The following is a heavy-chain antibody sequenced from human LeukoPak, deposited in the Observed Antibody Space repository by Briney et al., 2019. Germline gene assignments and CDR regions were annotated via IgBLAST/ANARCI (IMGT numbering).Heavy chain of an antibody. Sequence: PSETLSLTCTVSGGSISSYYWSWIRQPPGKELEWIGYIYYSGSTNYNPSLKSRVTISVDTSKNQFSLKLSSVTAADTAVYYCARDRVGIVVVPAAMSWGSYYYHMDVWGKGTTVTVSS. D-gene: IGHD2-2*01. CDR1: GGSISSYY. J-gene: IGHJ6*03. V-gene: IGHV4-59*01. CDR2: IYYSGST. CDR3: ARDRVGIVVVPAAMSWGSYYYHMDV.